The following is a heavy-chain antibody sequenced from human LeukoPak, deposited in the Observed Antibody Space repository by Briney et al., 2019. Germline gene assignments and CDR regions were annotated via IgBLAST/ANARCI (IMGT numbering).Heavy chain of an antibody. CDR2: INHSGST. Sequence: SETLSLTCAVYGGSFSGYYWSWIRQPPGKGLEWIGEINHSGSTNYNPSLKSRVTISVDTSKNQFSLKLSSVTAADTAVYYCARAGESSTSSPFLFDYWGQGTLVTVSS. CDR3: ARAGESSTSSPFLFDY. V-gene: IGHV4-34*01. D-gene: IGHD2-2*01. J-gene: IGHJ4*02. CDR1: GGSFSGYY.